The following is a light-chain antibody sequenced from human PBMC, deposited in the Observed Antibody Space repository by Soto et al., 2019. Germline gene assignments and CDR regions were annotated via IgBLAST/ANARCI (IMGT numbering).Light chain of an antibody. V-gene: IGLV1-44*01. CDR2: SND. CDR3: AAWDDSMNGLV. J-gene: IGLJ2*01. CDR1: SANVGSNP. Sequence: QSVLTQPPSTSGSPGERVTSSWAGSSANVGSNPVNCYEEFLGTSPKLLIYSNDQRPSGVPDRFSGSKSGTAASLAITGLQSEDEGEYYCAAWDDSMNGLVFGGGTKVTVL.